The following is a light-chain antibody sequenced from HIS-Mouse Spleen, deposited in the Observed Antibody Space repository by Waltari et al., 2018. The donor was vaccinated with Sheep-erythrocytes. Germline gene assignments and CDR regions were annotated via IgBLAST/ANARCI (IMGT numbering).Light chain of an antibody. CDR3: QAWDSSTAV. CDR1: KLGDKY. CDR2: QDS. J-gene: IGLJ2*01. V-gene: IGLV3-1*01. Sequence: SYELTQPPSVSVSPGQTAIITCSGDKLGDKYACWYQQKPGQSPVLVIYQDSKRPSGIPGRFSGANSGNTATLTISGTQAMDEADYYCQAWDSSTAVFGGGTKLTVL.